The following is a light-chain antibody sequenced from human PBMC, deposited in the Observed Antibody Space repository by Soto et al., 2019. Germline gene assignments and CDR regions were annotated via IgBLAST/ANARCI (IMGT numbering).Light chain of an antibody. CDR3: TSYTSSNTLYV. J-gene: IGLJ1*01. CDR2: DVS. V-gene: IGLV2-14*01. CDR1: SSDVGAYDF. Sequence: SVLDQRGVGYGCRARWFPISCTGTSSDVGAYDFVSWYQQHPDKAPKLMIYDVSNRPSGVSDRFSGSKSGNTASLTISGLLAEDEADYYCTSYTSSNTLYVFGTGTKVTVL.